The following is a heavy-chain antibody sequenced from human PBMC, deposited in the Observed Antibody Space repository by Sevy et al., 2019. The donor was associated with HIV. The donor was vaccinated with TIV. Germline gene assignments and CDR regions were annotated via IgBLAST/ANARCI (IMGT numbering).Heavy chain of an antibody. Sequence: ASVKVSCRASGYTFTSYKITWVRQAPGQGLECMGWIGAFNGDSNYAQTFQGRVTMTTDTSTSTAYMELRSLRSDHTAVYYCARAYCSSGRCYSLAYWGQGTLVTVSS. CDR1: GYTFTSYK. CDR2: IGAFNGDS. V-gene: IGHV1-18*01. D-gene: IGHD2-15*01. CDR3: ARAYCSSGRCYSLAY. J-gene: IGHJ4*02.